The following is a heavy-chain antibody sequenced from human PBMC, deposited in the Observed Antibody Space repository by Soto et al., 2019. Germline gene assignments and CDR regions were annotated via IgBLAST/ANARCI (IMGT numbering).Heavy chain of an antibody. CDR2: IWYDGSKK. J-gene: IGHJ4*02. CDR3: ASRSPALDY. CDR1: GFTFRSYG. Sequence: QVQLVESGGGVVQPGRSLRLSCAASGFTFRSYGMHWVRQAPGKGLEWVAVIWYDGSKKYYADFVKGRFTISRDNSKNTLYLQMNALRADDTAVYYCASRSPALDYWGQGTLVTVSS. D-gene: IGHD2-2*01. V-gene: IGHV3-33*01.